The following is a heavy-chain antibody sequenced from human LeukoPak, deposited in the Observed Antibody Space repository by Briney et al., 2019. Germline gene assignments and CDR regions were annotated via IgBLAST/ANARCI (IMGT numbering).Heavy chain of an antibody. J-gene: IGHJ4*02. CDR1: GFTVSSNY. CDR2: IYSGGST. CDR3: AREDYYGSGSY. D-gene: IGHD3-10*01. V-gene: IGHV3-53*01. Sequence: GGSLRLSCAASGFTVSSNYMSWVRQAPGKGLEWVSVIYSGGSTYYADSVKGRFTISRDNSKNTLYLQMNSLRAEDTAVYYCAREDYYGSGSYWGQGTLVTVSS.